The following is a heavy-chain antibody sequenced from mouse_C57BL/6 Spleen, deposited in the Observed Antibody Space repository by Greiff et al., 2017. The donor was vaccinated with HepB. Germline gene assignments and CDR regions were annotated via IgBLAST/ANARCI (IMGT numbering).Heavy chain of an antibody. CDR2: IDPSDSET. CDR3: ARGYYGSSRYWYFDV. V-gene: IGHV1-52*01. D-gene: IGHD1-1*01. Sequence: QVQLQQSGAELVRPGSSVKLSCKASGYTFTSYWMHWVKQRPIQGLEWIGNIDPSDSETHYNQKFKDKATLTVDKSSSTAYMQLSSLTSEDSAVYYCARGYYGSSRYWYFDVWGTGTTVTVSS. J-gene: IGHJ1*03. CDR1: GYTFTSYW.